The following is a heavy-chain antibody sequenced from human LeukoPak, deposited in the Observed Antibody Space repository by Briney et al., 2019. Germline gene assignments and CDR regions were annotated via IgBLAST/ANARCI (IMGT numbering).Heavy chain of an antibody. CDR3: AKDAGNWLLIFDY. CDR2: ISWNSGSI. J-gene: IGHJ4*02. V-gene: IGHV3-9*01. Sequence: GRSLRLSCAASGFTFDDYAMHWVRQAPGKGLEWVSGISWNSGSIGYADSVKGRFTISRDNAKNSLYLQMNSLRAEDTALYYCAKDAGNWLLIFDYWGQGTLVTVSS. CDR1: GFTFDDYA. D-gene: IGHD3-9*01.